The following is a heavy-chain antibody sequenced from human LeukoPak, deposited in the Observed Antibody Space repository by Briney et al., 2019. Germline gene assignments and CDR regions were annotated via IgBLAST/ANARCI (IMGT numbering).Heavy chain of an antibody. Sequence: SETLSLTCTVSGGSISSSSCYWGWIRQPPGKGLEWIGSIYYSGSTYYNPSLKSRVTISVDTSKNQFSLKLSSVTAADTAVYYCASDLSDYYGSGSYYRRYNWFDPWGQGTLVTVSS. CDR3: ASDLSDYYGSGSYYRRYNWFDP. CDR1: GGSISSSSCY. V-gene: IGHV4-39*07. CDR2: IYYSGST. D-gene: IGHD3-10*01. J-gene: IGHJ5*02.